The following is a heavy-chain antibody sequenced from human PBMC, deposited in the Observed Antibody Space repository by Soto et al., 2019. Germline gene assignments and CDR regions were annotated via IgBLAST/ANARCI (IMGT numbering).Heavy chain of an antibody. CDR1: GFTFSSQE. D-gene: IGHD1-7*01. V-gene: IGHV3-23*01. CDR2: ITRSGGST. J-gene: IGHJ4*02. Sequence: EVKLLGSGGGLVQPGGSLRLSCAASGFTFSSQEMTWVRQAPGKGLEWVSGITRSGGSTYYADSVKGRFTISRDNSQNTVYLQMNSLRAEDTAVYYCAKPTPNWNYRGHFDYWGQGTLVTVSS. CDR3: AKPTPNWNYRGHFDY.